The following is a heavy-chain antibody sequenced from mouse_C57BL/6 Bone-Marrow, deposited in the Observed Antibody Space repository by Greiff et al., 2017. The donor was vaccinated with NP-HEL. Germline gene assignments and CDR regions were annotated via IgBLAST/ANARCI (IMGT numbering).Heavy chain of an antibody. CDR2: ISDGGSYT. CDR3: ARRPTMVTTGAMDY. V-gene: IGHV5-4*03. Sequence: EVKLMESGGGLVKPGGSLKLSCAASGFTFSSYAMSWVRQTPEKRLEWVATISDGGSYTYYPDNVKGRFTISRDNAKNNLYLQMSHLKSEDTAMYYCARRPTMVTTGAMDYWGQGTSVTVSS. J-gene: IGHJ4*01. D-gene: IGHD2-9*01. CDR1: GFTFSSYA.